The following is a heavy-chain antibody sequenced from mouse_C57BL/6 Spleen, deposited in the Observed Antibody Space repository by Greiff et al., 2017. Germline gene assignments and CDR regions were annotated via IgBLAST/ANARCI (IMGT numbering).Heavy chain of an antibody. CDR2: IYIGNGYT. CDR3: ARNYGSSYGGAMDY. CDR1: GYTFTSYG. J-gene: IGHJ4*01. D-gene: IGHD1-1*01. Sequence: EVHLVESGAELVRPGSSVKMSCKTSGYTFTSYGINWVKQRPGQGLEWIGYIYIGNGYTEYNEKFKGKATLTSDTSSSTAYMQLSSLTSEDSAIYFCARNYGSSYGGAMDYWGQGTSVTVSS. V-gene: IGHV1-58*01.